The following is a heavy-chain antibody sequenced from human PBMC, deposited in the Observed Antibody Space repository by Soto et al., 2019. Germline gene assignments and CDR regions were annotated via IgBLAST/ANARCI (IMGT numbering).Heavy chain of an antibody. CDR3: ARVPHDFWSGYYPYTDYYYYMDV. J-gene: IGHJ6*03. D-gene: IGHD3-3*01. Sequence: ASVKVSCKASGGTFSSYAISWVRQAPGQGLEWMGGIIPIFGTANYAQKFQGRVTITADESTSTAYMELSSLRSEDTAVYYCARVPHDFWSGYYPYTDYYYYMDVWGKGTTVTVSS. CDR2: IIPIFGTA. CDR1: GGTFSSYA. V-gene: IGHV1-69*13.